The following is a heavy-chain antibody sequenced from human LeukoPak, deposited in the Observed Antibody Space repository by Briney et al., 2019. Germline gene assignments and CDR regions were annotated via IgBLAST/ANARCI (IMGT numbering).Heavy chain of an antibody. CDR1: VGSVSSSSFH. D-gene: IGHD6-13*01. V-gene: IGHV4-39*01. Sequence: SETLSLTCTVSVGSVSSSSFHWGWIRQPPGKGLEWIGSIFHSGTTYSNPSLKSRVSISVDTSKNQFSLKVRSVTAADTAVYYCARYESAAGLFDYWGQGTLVTVSS. J-gene: IGHJ4*02. CDR3: ARYESAAGLFDY. CDR2: IFHSGTT.